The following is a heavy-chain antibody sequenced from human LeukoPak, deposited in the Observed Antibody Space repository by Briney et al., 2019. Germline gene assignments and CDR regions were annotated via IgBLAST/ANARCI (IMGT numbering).Heavy chain of an antibody. D-gene: IGHD3-3*01. Sequence: SETLSLTCTVSGGSISSGGYYWSWIRQHPGKGLEWIGYVYYSGSTYYNPSLKSRVTISVDTSKNQFSPKLSSVTAADTAVYYCARERFKRFDPWGQGTLVTVSS. V-gene: IGHV4-31*03. CDR3: ARERFKRFDP. J-gene: IGHJ5*02. CDR1: GGSISSGGYY. CDR2: VYYSGST.